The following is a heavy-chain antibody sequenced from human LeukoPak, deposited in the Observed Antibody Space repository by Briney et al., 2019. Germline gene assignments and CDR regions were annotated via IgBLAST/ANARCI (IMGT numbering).Heavy chain of an antibody. CDR3: AREDNWNYFDY. CDR2: ISYDGSNK. D-gene: IGHD1-20*01. CDR1: GFTFSNYA. J-gene: IGHJ4*02. Sequence: GASVKVSCKASGFTFSNYAMHWVRQAPGKGLEWVAIISYDGSNKYYADSVKGRFTISRDNSKNTLYLQMNSLRAEDTAVYYCAREDNWNYFDYWGQGTLVTVSS. V-gene: IGHV3-30*04.